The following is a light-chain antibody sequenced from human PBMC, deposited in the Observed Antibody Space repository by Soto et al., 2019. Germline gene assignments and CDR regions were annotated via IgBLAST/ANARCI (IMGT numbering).Light chain of an antibody. CDR1: QSISNW. CDR2: KAS. J-gene: IGKJ2*01. CDR3: QQYTSYYT. V-gene: IGKV1-5*03. Sequence: IQMTQSPSSLSASVGDRVTITCRASQSISNWLAWYQQKPGKAPKLLIYKASTLETGVPSRFSGSGSGTDFTLTISSLQADDFATYYCQQYTSYYTFGQGTKVDI.